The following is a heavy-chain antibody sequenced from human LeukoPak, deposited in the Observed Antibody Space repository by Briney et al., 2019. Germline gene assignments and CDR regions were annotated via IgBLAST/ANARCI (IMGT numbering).Heavy chain of an antibody. CDR2: ISSDGTNK. D-gene: IGHD4-17*01. CDR3: ARDPVTTWGYFDY. CDR1: GFTFRNYA. J-gene: IGHJ4*02. V-gene: IGHV3-30-3*01. Sequence: PGRSLRLSCAASGFTFRNYAIHWARQAPGKGLEWVAVISSDGTNKNYADSVKGRFTISRDKAKNTVYLQVNSLRSEDTAVYYCARDPVTTWGYFDYWGQGTLVTVSS.